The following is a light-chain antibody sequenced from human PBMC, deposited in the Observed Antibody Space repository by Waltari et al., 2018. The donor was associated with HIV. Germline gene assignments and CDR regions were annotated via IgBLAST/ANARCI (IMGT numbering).Light chain of an antibody. CDR2: DVT. V-gene: IGLV2-14*03. CDR1: SSDVGAYHY. Sequence: QSALTQPASVSGSPGQSITISCTGTSSDVGAYHYVSWYQQHPGKAPKLMIYDVTNRPSGVSNRFSGSKSDNTASLTISGLQTEDEADYYCSSYTASSTWVFGGGTKLTVL. CDR3: SSYTASSTWV. J-gene: IGLJ3*02.